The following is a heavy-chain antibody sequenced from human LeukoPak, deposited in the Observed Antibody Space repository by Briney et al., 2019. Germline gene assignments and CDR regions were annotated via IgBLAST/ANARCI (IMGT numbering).Heavy chain of an antibody. CDR1: RFTFSKYI. CDR3: ANWGGTQTIGDIWYGPLDY. J-gene: IGHJ4*02. CDR2: IRAGGDVT. V-gene: IGHV3-23*01. Sequence: PGGSLRLSCVASRFTFSKYIMTWVRQGPGKGLEWVASIRAGGDVTFYADSVKGRFRPSRDNSRNTVYLEMNSLRVDDTGVYFCANWGGTQTIGDIWYGPLDYWGQGTQVT. D-gene: IGHD3-16*01.